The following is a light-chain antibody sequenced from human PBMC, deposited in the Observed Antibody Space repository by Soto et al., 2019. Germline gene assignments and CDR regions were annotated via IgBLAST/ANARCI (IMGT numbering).Light chain of an antibody. CDR1: QTAYKN. J-gene: IGKJ4*01. CDR2: EAS. V-gene: IGKV3-15*01. Sequence: ELVMTQSPASLSASPGETVTLSCRATQTAYKNLAWYQQKPGQAPRLLIFEASTRATGLPARFSGSGSGTEFTLTISSLQSEDFAVYFCQQYDDWLRLTFGGGTKVEIK. CDR3: QQYDDWLRLT.